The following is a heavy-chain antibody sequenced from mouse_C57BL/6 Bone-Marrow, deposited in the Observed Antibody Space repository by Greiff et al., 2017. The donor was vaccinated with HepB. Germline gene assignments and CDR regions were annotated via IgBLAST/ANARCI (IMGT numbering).Heavy chain of an antibody. J-gene: IGHJ2*01. V-gene: IGHV3-6*01. CDR3: ARGYDGSDY. CDR2: ISYDGSN. Sequence: SGPGLVKPSQSLSLTCSVTGYSITSGYYWNWIRQFPGNKLEWMGYISYDGSNNYNPSLKNRISITRDTSKNQFFLKLNSVTTEDTATYYCARGYDGSDYWGQGTTLTVSS. D-gene: IGHD2-3*01. CDR1: GYSITSGYY.